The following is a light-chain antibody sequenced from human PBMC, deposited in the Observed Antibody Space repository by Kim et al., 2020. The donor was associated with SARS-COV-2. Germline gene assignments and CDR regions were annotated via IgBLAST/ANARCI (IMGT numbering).Light chain of an antibody. CDR2: YDS. CDR3: QVWDSSSDHPGV. Sequence: PGTTARITCGGNNIGRKSVHWYQQKPGQAPVLVIYYDSDRPSGIPERFSGSNSGNTATLTISRVEAGDEADYYCQVWDSSSDHPGVFGGGTQLTVL. CDR1: NIGRKS. V-gene: IGLV3-21*04. J-gene: IGLJ3*02.